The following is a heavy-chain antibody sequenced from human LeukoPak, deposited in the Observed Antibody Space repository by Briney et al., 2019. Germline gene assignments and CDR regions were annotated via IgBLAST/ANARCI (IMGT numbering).Heavy chain of an antibody. D-gene: IGHD4-17*01. CDR3: TRGXHGLEY. J-gene: IGHJ4*02. CDR2: ISPSGSSI. CDR1: GLTFSDYY. V-gene: IGHV3-11*01. Sequence: TGGSLRLSCAVSGLTFSDYYMSWTRQAPGKGPELVSYISPSGSSIFYVDSVKGRFTISRDNAKNSLYLQMNSLRAEDTAVYXCTRGXHGLEYWGQGXXXXXSS.